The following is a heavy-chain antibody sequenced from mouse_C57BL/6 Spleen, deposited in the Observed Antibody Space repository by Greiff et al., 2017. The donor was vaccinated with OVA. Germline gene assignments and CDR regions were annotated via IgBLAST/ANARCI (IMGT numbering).Heavy chain of an antibody. CDR3: AIRVYSGSSFWYFDV. CDR1: GGTCTSYE. J-gene: IGHJ1*03. D-gene: IGHD1-1*01. CDR2: INPSNGGT. V-gene: IGHV1-53*01. Sequence: VQLQQPGTELVKPGASVKMVGRAAGGTCTSYEMHWVKQRPGQGLEWIGNINPSNGGTNYNEKFKSKDQLTVSKSSSTAYMQLSSLTSEDSAVYYCAIRVYSGSSFWYFDVWGTGTTVTVSS.